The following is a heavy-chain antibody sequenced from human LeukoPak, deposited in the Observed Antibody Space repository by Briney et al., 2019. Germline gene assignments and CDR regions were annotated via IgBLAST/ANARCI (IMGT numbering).Heavy chain of an antibody. CDR3: ARDHYYDSSGYHYFDS. Sequence: GGSLRLSCAASGFTFDDHAMHWVRQAPGKGLEWVSGISWNGGRIRYADSVKGRLTISRDNAKNSLYLQMNSLRPEDTGLYYCARDHYYDSSGYHYFDSWGQGTLVTVSS. D-gene: IGHD3-22*01. V-gene: IGHV3-9*01. J-gene: IGHJ4*02. CDR2: ISWNGGRI. CDR1: GFTFDDHA.